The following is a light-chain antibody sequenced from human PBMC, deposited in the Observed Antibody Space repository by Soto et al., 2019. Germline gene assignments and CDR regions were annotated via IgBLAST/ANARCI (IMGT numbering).Light chain of an antibody. V-gene: IGKV3-15*01. CDR2: GAS. J-gene: IGKJ1*01. CDR3: QQYGNSPWT. Sequence: EIVMTQSPATLSVSPGERATPSCRASQSVSSNLAWYQQKPGQAPRLLIYGASTRATGIPARFSGSGSGTEFTLTISRLEPEDFAVYYCQQYGNSPWTFGQGTKVDIK. CDR1: QSVSSN.